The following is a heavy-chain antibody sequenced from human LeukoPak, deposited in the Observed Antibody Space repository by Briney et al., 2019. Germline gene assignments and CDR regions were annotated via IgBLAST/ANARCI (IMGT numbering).Heavy chain of an antibody. CDR1: GFTFSSYA. CDR2: ISGSGGDT. V-gene: IGHV3-23*01. CDR3: ASGAQSDY. D-gene: IGHD1-26*01. J-gene: IGHJ4*02. Sequence: PGGSLRLSCAASGFTFSSYAMSWVRQAPGKGLEWVSAISGSGGDTYYADSVKGRFTISRDNAKNSLYLQMNSLRAEDTALYYCASGAQSDYWGQGTLVTVSS.